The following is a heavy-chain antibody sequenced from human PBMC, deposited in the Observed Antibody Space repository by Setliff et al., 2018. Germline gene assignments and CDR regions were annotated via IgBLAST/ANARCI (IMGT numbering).Heavy chain of an antibody. D-gene: IGHD2-8*01. J-gene: IGHJ4*02. Sequence: ASVKVSCKASGYSFNDYGVNWVRQAPGQGLEWVGWIIPYTGKTYYAPKFEGRVIMTTDSSTTTAYLDLRSRRSDDTAMYFCERLVRYCTRVTCQRSSDGDFWGQGTPVTVSS. V-gene: IGHV1-18*01. CDR1: GYSFNDYG. CDR2: IIPYTGKT. CDR3: ERLVRYCTRVTCQRSSDGDF.